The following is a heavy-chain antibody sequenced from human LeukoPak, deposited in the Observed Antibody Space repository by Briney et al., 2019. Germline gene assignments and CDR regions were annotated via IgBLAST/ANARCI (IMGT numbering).Heavy chain of an antibody. CDR1: GGTFSSYA. CDR2: IIPIFGTA. V-gene: IGHV1-69*05. D-gene: IGHD3-3*01. J-gene: IGHJ4*02. CDR3: ARSEAPRFLEWPFFDY. Sequence: GASVKVSCKASGGTFSSYAISWVRQAPGQELEWMGGIIPIFGTANYAQKFQGRVTITTDESTSAAYMELSSLRSEDTAVYYCARSEAPRFLEWPFFDYWGQGTLVTVSS.